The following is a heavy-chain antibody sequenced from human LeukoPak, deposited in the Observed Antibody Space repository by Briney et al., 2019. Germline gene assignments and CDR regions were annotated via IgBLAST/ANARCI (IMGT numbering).Heavy chain of an antibody. V-gene: IGHV3-9*01. CDR2: ISWNSGSI. D-gene: IGHD6-19*01. CDR3: AKDIAEIAVAYDY. Sequence: PGRSLRLSCAASGFTFDDYAMHWVRQAPGKGLEWVSGISWNSGSIGYADSVKGRFTISRDNAKNSLYLQMNSLRAEDTALHYCAKDIAEIAVAYDYWGQGTLVTVSS. CDR1: GFTFDDYA. J-gene: IGHJ4*02.